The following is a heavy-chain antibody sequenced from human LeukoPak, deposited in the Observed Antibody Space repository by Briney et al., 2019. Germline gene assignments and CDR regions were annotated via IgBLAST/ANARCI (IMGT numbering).Heavy chain of an antibody. V-gene: IGHV4-39*01. CDR1: GGSISSSSYY. CDR2: IYYSGST. CDR3: ARHGGSYYRFTPKIDY. Sequence: PSETLSLTCTVSGGSISSSSYYWGWIRQPPGKGLEWIGSIYYSGSTYHNPSLKSRVTISVDTSKNQFSLKLSSVTAADTAVYYCARHGGSYYRFTPKIDYWGQGTLVTVSS. J-gene: IGHJ4*02. D-gene: IGHD1-26*01.